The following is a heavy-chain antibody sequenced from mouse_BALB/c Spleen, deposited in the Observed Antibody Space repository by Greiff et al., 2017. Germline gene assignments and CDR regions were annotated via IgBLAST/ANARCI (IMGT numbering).Heavy chain of an antibody. Sequence: VQLQQSGAELVKPGASVKLSCTASGFNIKDTYMHWVKQRPEQGLEWIGRIDPANGNTKYDPKFQGKATITADTSSNTAYLQLSSLTSEDTAVYYCARRVITTVVDYFDYWGQGTTLTVSS. CDR1: GFNIKDTY. V-gene: IGHV14-3*02. CDR3: ARRVITTVVDYFDY. J-gene: IGHJ2*01. D-gene: IGHD1-1*01. CDR2: IDPANGNT.